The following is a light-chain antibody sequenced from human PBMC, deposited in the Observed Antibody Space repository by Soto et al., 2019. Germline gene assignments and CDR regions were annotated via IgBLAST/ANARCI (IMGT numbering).Light chain of an antibody. J-gene: IGLJ1*01. Sequence: QSVLTQPPSVSGAPGQTITISCTGSSSNIGAGYDVHWYQQLPGRAPKLLIYGNNNRPSGVPDRFSGSKSGTSVSLAITGLRGEDEADYYCQSYDSSLSGSYVFGTGTKLTVL. CDR2: GNN. CDR3: QSYDSSLSGSYV. V-gene: IGLV1-40*01. CDR1: SSNIGAGYD.